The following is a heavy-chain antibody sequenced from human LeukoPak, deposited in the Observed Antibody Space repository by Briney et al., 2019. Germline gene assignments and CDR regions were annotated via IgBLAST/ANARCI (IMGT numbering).Heavy chain of an antibody. J-gene: IGHJ4*02. CDR2: INHSGST. CDR3: ASLAAYDSSGIY. D-gene: IGHD3-22*01. Sequence: PSETLSLTCAVYGGSFSGYYWSWIRQPPGKGLEWIGEINHSGSTNYNPSLKSRVTISVDTSKNQFSLKLSSVTAADTAVYYCASLAAYDSSGIYWGQGTLVTVSS. V-gene: IGHV4-34*01. CDR1: GGSFSGYY.